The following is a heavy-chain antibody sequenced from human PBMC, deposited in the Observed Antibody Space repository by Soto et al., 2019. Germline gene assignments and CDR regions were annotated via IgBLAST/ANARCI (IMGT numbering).Heavy chain of an antibody. CDR2: ITSSSSYI. J-gene: IGHJ6*04. Sequence: GGALRLSCAASGFTFSSYSMNWVRQAPGKGLEWVSSITSSSSYIYYADSVKGRFTISRDNAKNSLYLQMNSLRAEDTAVYYCARGDNTAYNGMDVWGNGTTVTVSS. D-gene: IGHD1-20*01. V-gene: IGHV3-21*01. CDR1: GFTFSSYS. CDR3: ARGDNTAYNGMDV.